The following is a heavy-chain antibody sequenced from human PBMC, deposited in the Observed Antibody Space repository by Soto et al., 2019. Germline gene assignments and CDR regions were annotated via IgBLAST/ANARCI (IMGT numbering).Heavy chain of an antibody. J-gene: IGHJ4*02. V-gene: IGHV4-39*01. Sequence: SETLSLTCTVSGVYISSSSYYWGWIRQPPGKGLEWIGSIYYSGSTYYNPPLKSRVTISADTSKNQFSLKLNSVTAADTAVYYCARADYASSGYYFPFDSWGQGTLVTVSS. D-gene: IGHD3-22*01. CDR3: ARADYASSGYYFPFDS. CDR1: GVYISSSSYY. CDR2: IYYSGST.